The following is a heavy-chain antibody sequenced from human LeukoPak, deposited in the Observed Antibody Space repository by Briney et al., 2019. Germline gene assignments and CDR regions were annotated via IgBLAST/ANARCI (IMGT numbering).Heavy chain of an antibody. V-gene: IGHV3-30-3*02. CDR3: AKYQGITIFGVITPNGMDV. Sequence: GGSLRLSCAASGFTFSSYAMHWVRQAPGKGLEWVAVISYDGSNKYYADSVKGRFTISRDNSKNTLYLQMNSLRAEDTAVYYCAKYQGITIFGVITPNGMDVWGQGTTVTVSS. D-gene: IGHD3-3*01. CDR2: ISYDGSNK. J-gene: IGHJ6*02. CDR1: GFTFSSYA.